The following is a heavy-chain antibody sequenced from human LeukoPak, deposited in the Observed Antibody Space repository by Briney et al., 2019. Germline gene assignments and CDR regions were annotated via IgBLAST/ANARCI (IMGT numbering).Heavy chain of an antibody. CDR3: ARSYDCGGDCFEAFDI. Sequence: VSVKVSCKASGYTFTSYYMHWVRQAPGQGLEWMGIINPSGGSTSYAQKFQGRVTMTRDTSTSTVYMELSSLRSEDTAVYFCARSYDCGGDCFEAFDIWGQGTMVTVSS. CDR2: INPSGGST. CDR1: GYTFTSYY. J-gene: IGHJ3*02. D-gene: IGHD2-21*02. V-gene: IGHV1-46*01.